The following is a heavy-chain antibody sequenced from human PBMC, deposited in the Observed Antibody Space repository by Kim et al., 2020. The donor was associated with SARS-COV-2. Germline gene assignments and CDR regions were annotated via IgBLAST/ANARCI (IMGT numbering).Heavy chain of an antibody. CDR3: ARPSAGYYYYYMDV. V-gene: IGHV7-4-1*02. D-gene: IGHD3-10*01. Sequence: ASVKVSCKASGYTFTSYAMNWVRQAPGQGLEWMGWINTNTGNPTYAQGFTGRFVFSLDTSVSTAYLQISSLKAEDTAVYYCARPSAGYYYYYMDVWGKGTTVTVSS. J-gene: IGHJ6*03. CDR1: GYTFTSYA. CDR2: INTNTGNP.